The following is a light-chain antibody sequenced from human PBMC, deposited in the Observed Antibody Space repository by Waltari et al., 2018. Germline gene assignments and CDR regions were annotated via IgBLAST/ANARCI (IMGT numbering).Light chain of an antibody. CDR2: ATS. CDR3: QQSHSSPLT. V-gene: IGKV1-39*01. CDR1: RSVIAY. J-gene: IGKJ4*01. Sequence: DVQMTQSPSSLSASIGDRVTITCRASRSVIAYLNWYQQKPGKVPKLLIYATSSLQSGVPSRFSGSGSGTDYTLTINTLQPEDFATYYCQQSHSSPLTFGGGTKVE.